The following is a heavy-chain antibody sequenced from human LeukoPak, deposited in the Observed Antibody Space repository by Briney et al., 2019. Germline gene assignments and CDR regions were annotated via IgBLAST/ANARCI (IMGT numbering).Heavy chain of an antibody. Sequence: GGSLRLSCAASGFTFSSYAMSWVRQAPGKGLEWVSAISGSGGSTYYADSVKGRFTISRDNSKNTLYLQMNSLRAEDTAVYYCAKSCITMVRGVITQFDYWGQGTLVTVSS. J-gene: IGHJ4*02. D-gene: IGHD3-10*01. CDR2: ISGSGGST. V-gene: IGHV3-23*01. CDR3: AKSCITMVRGVITQFDY. CDR1: GFTFSSYA.